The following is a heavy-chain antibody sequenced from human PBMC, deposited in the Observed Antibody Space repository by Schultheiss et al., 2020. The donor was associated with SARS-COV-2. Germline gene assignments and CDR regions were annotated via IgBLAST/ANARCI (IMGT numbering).Heavy chain of an antibody. CDR1: GGTFSSYA. CDR2: IIPILGIA. CDR3: AREDTNQRYYFDY. Sequence: SVKVSCKASGGTFSSYAISWVRQAPGQGLEWMGRIIPILGIANYAQKFQGRVTITADKSTSTAYMELSRLRSDDTAVYYCAREDTNQRYYFDYWGQGTLVTVSS. J-gene: IGHJ4*02. D-gene: IGHD1-14*01. V-gene: IGHV1-69*04.